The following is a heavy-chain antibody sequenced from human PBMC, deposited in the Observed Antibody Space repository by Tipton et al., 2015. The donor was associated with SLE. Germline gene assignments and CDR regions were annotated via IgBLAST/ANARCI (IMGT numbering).Heavy chain of an antibody. V-gene: IGHV3-11*01. CDR1: GFTFSSYA. Sequence: GSLRLSCAASGFTFSSYAMSWVRQAPGKGLEWVSYISSSGSTIYYADSVKGRFTISRDNAKNSLYLQMNSLRAEDTAVYYCASDPEWADYWGQGTLVTVSS. CDR2: ISSSGSTI. D-gene: IGHD2-8*01. J-gene: IGHJ4*02. CDR3: ASDPEWADY.